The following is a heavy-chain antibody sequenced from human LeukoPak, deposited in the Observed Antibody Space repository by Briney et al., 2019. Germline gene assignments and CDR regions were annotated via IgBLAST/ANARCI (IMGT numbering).Heavy chain of an antibody. V-gene: IGHV4-39*01. CDR3: ARHAGRYYFDSRGFFDY. J-gene: IGHJ4*02. CDR2: IYYSGST. Sequence: SETLSLTCTVSGGSISTSNYYWGWIRQPPGRGPEWIGSIYYSGSTYYNPSLKSRVTISVDTSKNQFSLKLTSVTAADAAVYYCARHAGRYYFDSRGFFDYWGQGTLVTVSS. D-gene: IGHD3-22*01. CDR1: GGSISTSNYY.